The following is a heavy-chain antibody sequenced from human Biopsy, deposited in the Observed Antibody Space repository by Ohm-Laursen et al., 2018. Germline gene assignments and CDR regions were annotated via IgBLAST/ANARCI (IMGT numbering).Heavy chain of an antibody. J-gene: IGHJ1*01. CDR1: GYTFTGQY. V-gene: IGHV1-2*02. Sequence: ASVKVSCKASGYTFTGQYLHWVRQVPGQGLEWMGWINPHSGTTKFAQDFQGRVTMTRDTSITAAYMELRRLRSDDTAVYYCAKGQDLRGGAEYFQHWGQGTLVTVSS. CDR2: INPHSGTT. D-gene: IGHD2-15*01. CDR3: AKGQDLRGGAEYFQH.